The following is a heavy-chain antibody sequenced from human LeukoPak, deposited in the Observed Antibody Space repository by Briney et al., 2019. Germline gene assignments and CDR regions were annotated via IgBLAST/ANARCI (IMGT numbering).Heavy chain of an antibody. D-gene: IGHD3-10*01. CDR2: FDPEDGET. Sequence: GASVKVSCKVSGYTLTELSMHWVRQAPGKGLEWMGGFDPEDGETIYAQKFQGRVTMTEDTSTDTAYMELSSLRSEDTAVYYCATWAYYYGSGPRGYYFDYWGQGTLVTVSS. CDR1: GYTLTELS. V-gene: IGHV1-24*01. J-gene: IGHJ4*02. CDR3: ATWAYYYGSGPRGYYFDY.